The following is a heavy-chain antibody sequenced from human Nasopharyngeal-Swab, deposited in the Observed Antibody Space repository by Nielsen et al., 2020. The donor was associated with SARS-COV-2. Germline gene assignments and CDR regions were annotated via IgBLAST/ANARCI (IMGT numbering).Heavy chain of an antibody. CDR3: ASWTGDDAFDI. D-gene: IGHD3/OR15-3a*01. CDR2: IIPIFGTA. V-gene: IGHV1-69*13. J-gene: IGHJ3*02. CDR1: GGTFSGYA. Sequence: SVKVSCKASGGTFSGYAISWVRQAPGQGLEWMGGIIPIFGTANYAQKFQGRVTITADESTSTAYMELSSLRSEDTAVYYCASWTGDDAFDIWGQGTMVTVSS.